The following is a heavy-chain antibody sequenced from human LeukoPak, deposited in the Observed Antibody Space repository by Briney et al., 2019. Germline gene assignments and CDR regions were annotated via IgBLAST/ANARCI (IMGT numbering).Heavy chain of an antibody. Sequence: GGSLRLSCAASGFTFSSYWMSWVRQAPGKGLEWVANIKQDGSEKYYVDSVKGRFTISRDNAKNSLYLQMNSLRAEDTAVYYCARVDPEERLLFLTGSDAFDIWGQGTMVTVSS. CDR3: ARVDPEERLLFLTGSDAFDI. J-gene: IGHJ3*02. CDR1: GFTFSSYW. V-gene: IGHV3-7*01. CDR2: IKQDGSEK. D-gene: IGHD2-21*01.